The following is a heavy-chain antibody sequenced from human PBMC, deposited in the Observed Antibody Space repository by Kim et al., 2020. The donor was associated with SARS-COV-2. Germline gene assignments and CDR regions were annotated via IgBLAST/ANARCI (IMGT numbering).Heavy chain of an antibody. CDR3: ATVDGSGSYYGLDY. V-gene: IGHV1-24*01. J-gene: IGHJ4*02. D-gene: IGHD3-10*01. Sequence: AQKFQGRVTMTEDTSTDTAYMELSSLRSEDTAVYYCATVDGSGSYYGLDYWGQGTLVTVSS.